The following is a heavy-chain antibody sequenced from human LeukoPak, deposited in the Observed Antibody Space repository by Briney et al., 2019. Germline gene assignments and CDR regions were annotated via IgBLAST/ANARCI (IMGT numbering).Heavy chain of an antibody. CDR2: IYIGRST. J-gene: IGHJ4*02. CDR3: AREYGYTYGAGY. V-gene: IGHV3-66*01. Sequence: GGPLRLSCAASGFTVSTNHMSWVRQPPGKGLEWVSVIYIGRSTYYADSVKGRFTISRDDSKNTLYLQMSSLRAEDTAVYYCAREYGYTYGAGYWGQGTLVTVSS. CDR1: GFTVSTNH. D-gene: IGHD5-18*01.